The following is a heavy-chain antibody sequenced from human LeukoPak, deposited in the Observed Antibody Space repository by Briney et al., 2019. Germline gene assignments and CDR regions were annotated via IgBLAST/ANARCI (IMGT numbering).Heavy chain of an antibody. J-gene: IGHJ4*02. CDR3: ARTVVITSTADYFDH. D-gene: IGHD4/OR15-4a*01. CDR2: LYSGGSA. V-gene: IGHV3-53*01. CDR1: GFSVSSNY. Sequence: GVLRLSCAASGFSVSSNYMSWVRQAPGKGLEWVSVLYSGGSAYYADSVKGRFTISRDNSKNTLYLQMNGLRVEDTAVYYCARTVVITSTADYFDHWGQGTLVTVSS.